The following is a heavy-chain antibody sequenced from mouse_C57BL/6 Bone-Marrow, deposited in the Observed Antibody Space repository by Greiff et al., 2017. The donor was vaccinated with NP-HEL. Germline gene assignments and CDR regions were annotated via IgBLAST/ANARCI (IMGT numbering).Heavy chain of an antibody. CDR1: GFSLTSYG. CDR2: IWSGGST. J-gene: IGHJ4*01. Sequence: QVQLKESGPGLVQPSQCLSITCTVSGFSLTSYGVHWVRQSPGKGLEWLGVIWSGGSTDYNAAFISRLSISKDNSKSQVFFKMNSLQADDTAIYYCARKITPVVAPYYYAMDYWGQGTSVTVSS. CDR3: ARKITPVVAPYYYAMDY. V-gene: IGHV2-2*01. D-gene: IGHD1-1*01.